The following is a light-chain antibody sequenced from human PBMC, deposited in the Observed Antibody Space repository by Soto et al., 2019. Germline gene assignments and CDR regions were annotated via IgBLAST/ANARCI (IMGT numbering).Light chain of an antibody. CDR3: VAWDSSLYGPV. Sequence: QSVLTQPPSASGTPGQRVTIPCSGSSSNIGSNPVNWYQHLPGTAPKLLIYRTDKRPPGVPDRFSGSQSGTSASLAISGLQSEDEADYYCVAWDSSLYGPVFGGGTKLTVL. J-gene: IGLJ2*01. CDR1: SSNIGSNP. CDR2: RTD. V-gene: IGLV1-44*01.